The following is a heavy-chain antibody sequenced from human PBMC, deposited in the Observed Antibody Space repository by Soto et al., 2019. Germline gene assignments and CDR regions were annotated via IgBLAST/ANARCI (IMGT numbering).Heavy chain of an antibody. D-gene: IGHD2-15*01. J-gene: IGHJ6*02. Sequence: SVKVSCKASGGTFSSYAISWVRQAPVQGLEWMGGIISIFGTANYAQKFQGRVTITADESTSTAYMELSSLRSEDTAVYYCARIVVVPKGHYYYGMDVWGQGTTVTVSS. CDR2: IISIFGTA. CDR3: ARIVVVPKGHYYYGMDV. CDR1: GGTFSSYA. V-gene: IGHV1-69*13.